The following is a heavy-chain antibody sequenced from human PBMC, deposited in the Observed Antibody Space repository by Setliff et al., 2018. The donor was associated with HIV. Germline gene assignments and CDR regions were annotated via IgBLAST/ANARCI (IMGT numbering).Heavy chain of an antibody. CDR3: ARDYWKVPDH. CDR1: GYTFTSYD. V-gene: IGHV1-8*03. CDR2: MNPNSGNT. J-gene: IGHJ4*02. D-gene: IGHD1-1*01. Sequence: ASVKVSCKASGYTFTSYDINWVRQVTGQGLEWMGWMNPNSGNTGYAQKFQGRVTITRNTSISTAYMELRSLRSEETAVYYCARDYWKVPDHWGQGTLVTVSS.